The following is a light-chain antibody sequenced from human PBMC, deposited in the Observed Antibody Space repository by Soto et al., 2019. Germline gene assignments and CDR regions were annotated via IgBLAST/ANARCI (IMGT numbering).Light chain of an antibody. CDR2: DVN. CDR1: SSDVGSFKF. J-gene: IGLJ1*01. V-gene: IGLV2-14*01. CDR3: ISYSSSSTLEV. Sequence: QSALTQPASVSGSRGQSITVSCTGTSSDVGSFKFVSWYQRHPGKAPKLMIYDVNNRPSGVSNRFSGYKSGNTASLTISGLQTEDEADYYCISYSSSSTLEVFGTGTKVTVL.